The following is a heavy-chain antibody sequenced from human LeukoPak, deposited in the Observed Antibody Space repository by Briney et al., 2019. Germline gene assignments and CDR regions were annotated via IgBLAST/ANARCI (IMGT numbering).Heavy chain of an antibody. V-gene: IGHV3-11*06. D-gene: IGHD3-10*01. CDR1: GFIFSDFY. Sequence: GGSLRLSCAASGFIFSDFYMYWIRQAPGQGLEWVSYIGTSSGGTTYADSLKGRFTVSRDNAKNSLYLQMNNLRAEDTAVYYCASDYMRGYGSDVWGQGTTVTVSS. J-gene: IGHJ6*02. CDR2: IGTSSGGT. CDR3: ASDYMRGYGSDV.